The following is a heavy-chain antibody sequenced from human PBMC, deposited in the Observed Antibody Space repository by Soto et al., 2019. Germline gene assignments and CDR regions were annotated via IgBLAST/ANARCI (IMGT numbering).Heavy chain of an antibody. CDR3: AMEYCSSTSCYRDY. CDR2: IIPILGIA. V-gene: IGHV1-69*02. D-gene: IGHD2-2*02. Sequence: QVQLVQSGAEVKKPGSSVKVSCKASGGTFSSYTISWVRQAPGQGLEWMGRIIPILGIANDGQKFQGRVTITANKSTRTAYMELSSLRSEDTAVYYCAMEYCSSTSCYRDYWGQGTLVTVSS. CDR1: GGTFSSYT. J-gene: IGHJ4*02.